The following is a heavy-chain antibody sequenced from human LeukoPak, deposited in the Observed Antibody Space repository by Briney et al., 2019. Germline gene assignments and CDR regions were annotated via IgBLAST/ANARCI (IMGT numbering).Heavy chain of an antibody. J-gene: IGHJ5*02. V-gene: IGHV4-59*11. Sequence: SETLSLTCTVSGGPISGHYWSWIRQPPGKGLEFIGYIYYSGGTNYNPSLQSRVTISVDTSKNQFSLKLSSVTAADTAMFYCARYSDNWFDPWGQGTLVTVSS. D-gene: IGHD6-13*01. CDR2: IYYSGGT. CDR3: ARYSDNWFDP. CDR1: GGPISGHY.